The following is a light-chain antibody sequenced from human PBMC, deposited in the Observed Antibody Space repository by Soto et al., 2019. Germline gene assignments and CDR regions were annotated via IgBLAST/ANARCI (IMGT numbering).Light chain of an antibody. V-gene: IGLV2-14*01. J-gene: IGLJ1*01. CDR3: SSYAISSAYV. CDR1: SSDIGAYNY. CDR2: DVN. Sequence: QSALTQPASLSGSPGQSITISCTGTSSDIGAYNYVSWYQQHPGKAPKLLIYDVNYRPSGVSNRLSGSKSGNTASLTISGLQAEDEADYYCSSYAISSAYVFGTGTKVTVL.